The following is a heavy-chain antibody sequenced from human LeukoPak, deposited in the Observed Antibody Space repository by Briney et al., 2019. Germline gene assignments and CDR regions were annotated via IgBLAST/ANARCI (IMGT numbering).Heavy chain of an antibody. V-gene: IGHV3-23*01. CDR3: AKRSVYCSGGSCSSRYYFDY. J-gene: IGHJ4*02. CDR1: GFTFSSYA. Sequence: GGSLRLSCAASGFTFSSYAMSWVRQAPGKGLEWVSAISGSGGTTYYADSVKGRFTISRDNSKNTLYLQMNSLRAEDTAVYYCAKRSVYCSGGSCSSRYYFDYWGQGALVTVSS. CDR2: ISGSGGTT. D-gene: IGHD2-15*01.